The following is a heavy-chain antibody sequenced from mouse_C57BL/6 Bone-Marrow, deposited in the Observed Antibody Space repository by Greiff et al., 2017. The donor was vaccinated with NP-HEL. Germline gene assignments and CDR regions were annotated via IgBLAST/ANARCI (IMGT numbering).Heavy chain of an antibody. CDR3: ARSYYDYPFAY. Sequence: SGPELVKPGASVKISCKASGYAFSSSWMNWVKQRPGKGLEWIGRIYPGDGDTNYNGKFKGKATLTADKSSSTAYMQLSSLTSEDSAVYFCARSYYDYPFAYWGQGTLVTVSA. D-gene: IGHD2-4*01. CDR2: IYPGDGDT. CDR1: GYAFSSSW. V-gene: IGHV1-82*01. J-gene: IGHJ3*01.